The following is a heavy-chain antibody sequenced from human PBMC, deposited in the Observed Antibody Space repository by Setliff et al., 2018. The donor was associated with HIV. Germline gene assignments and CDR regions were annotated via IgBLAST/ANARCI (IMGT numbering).Heavy chain of an antibody. CDR3: ARDRFYSSSWGVVRFYFDY. CDR2: IFYNGKT. Sequence: SETLSLTCTVSTDSISSGDYQRSWIRQHPGKGLEWIGYIFYNGKTYYHPSLKSRVTISVDTSKNQFSLKLSSVTAADTAVYYCARDRFYSSSWGVVRFYFDYWGQGTLVTVSS. V-gene: IGHV4-30-4*01. CDR1: TDSISSGDYQ. D-gene: IGHD6-13*01. J-gene: IGHJ4*02.